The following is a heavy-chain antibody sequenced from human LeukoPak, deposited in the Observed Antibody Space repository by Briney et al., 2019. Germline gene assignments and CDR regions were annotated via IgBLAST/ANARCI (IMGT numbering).Heavy chain of an antibody. D-gene: IGHD1-20*01. CDR2: IYYSGST. Sequence: SETLSLTCNVSGGSISSSSYYWGWIRQPPGKGLEWIGSIYYSGSTYYNPSLKSRVTISVDTFKNQFSLKLSSVTAADTAVYYCARGPILTGTKYYFDYWGQGTLVTVSS. CDR1: GGSISSSSYY. V-gene: IGHV4-39*01. J-gene: IGHJ4*02. CDR3: ARGPILTGTKYYFDY.